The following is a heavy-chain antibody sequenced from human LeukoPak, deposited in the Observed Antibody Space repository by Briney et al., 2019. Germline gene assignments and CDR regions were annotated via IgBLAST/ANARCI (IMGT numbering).Heavy chain of an antibody. CDR2: IRYYGRNK. CDR3: ARADYYDSSGYRFDDAFDI. J-gene: IGHJ3*02. Sequence: PGGALRLSCAASGFTFSRYGMHWVRQAPGKGPEWVACIRYYGRNKYYDNPVKGRFTISRDNSKNTLYLQMNSLRAEDTAVYYCARADYYDSSGYRFDDAFDIWGQGTMVTVSS. V-gene: IGHV3-30*02. CDR1: GFTFSRYG. D-gene: IGHD3-22*01.